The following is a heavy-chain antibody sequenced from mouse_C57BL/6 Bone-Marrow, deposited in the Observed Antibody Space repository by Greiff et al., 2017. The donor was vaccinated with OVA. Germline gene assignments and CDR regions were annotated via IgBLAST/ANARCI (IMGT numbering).Heavy chain of an antibody. CDR1: GYSITSGYY. CDR3: AIGYDHSFAY. CDR2: ISYDGSN. J-gene: IGHJ3*01. D-gene: IGHD2-3*01. Sequence: EVQLQQSGPGLVKPSQSLSLTCSVTGYSITSGYYWNWIRQFPGNKLEWMGYISYDGSNNYNPSLKNRISITRDTSKNQFFLKLNSVTTEDTATYYCAIGYDHSFAYWGQGTLVTVSA. V-gene: IGHV3-6*01.